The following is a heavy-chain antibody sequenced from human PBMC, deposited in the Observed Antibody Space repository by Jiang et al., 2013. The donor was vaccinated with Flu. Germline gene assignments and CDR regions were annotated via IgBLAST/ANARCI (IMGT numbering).Heavy chain of an antibody. CDR3: ARRKCSRTTCSSNWFDP. CDR1: GFTFRNYW. CDR2: IDNDGITT. J-gene: IGHJ5*02. Sequence: QLVESGGGLVQPGGSLRLSCVASGFTFRNYWMHWVRQAPGKGLVWVSLIDNDGITTSYADSVKGRFTISRDNAKNTLYLQMNSLRAEDTAVYYCARRKCSRTTCSSNWFDPWGQGTQVTVSS. V-gene: IGHV3-74*01. D-gene: IGHD2-2*01.